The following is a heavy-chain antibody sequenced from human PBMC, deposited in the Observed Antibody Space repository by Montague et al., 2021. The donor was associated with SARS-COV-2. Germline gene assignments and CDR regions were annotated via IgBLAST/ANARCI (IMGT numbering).Heavy chain of an antibody. CDR2: IYYSGST. V-gene: IGHV4-39*01. J-gene: IGHJ4*02. D-gene: IGHD2-2*01. Sequence: SETLSLTCTVSGVSISSGSYFWGWIRQPPGKGLEWIGSIYYSGSTYYNPSLKSRVTISVDTSKNQFSLKLSSVTAADTAVYYCARLHCSSTSCYYFFFAETSQFDSWGQGTLVTVSS. CDR3: ARLHCSSTSCYYFFFAETSQFDS. CDR1: GVSISSGSYF.